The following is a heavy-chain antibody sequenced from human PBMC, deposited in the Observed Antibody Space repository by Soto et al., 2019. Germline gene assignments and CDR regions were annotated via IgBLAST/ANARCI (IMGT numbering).Heavy chain of an antibody. Sequence: PGGSLRLSCAASGLTFDDYAMHWVRQAPGKGLEWVSGISWNSGSIGYADSVKGRFTISRDNAKNSLYLQMNSLRAEDTALYYCAKDIGVVPAAIVRGYYGMDVWGQGTTVTVSS. CDR2: ISWNSGSI. V-gene: IGHV3-9*01. CDR3: AKDIGVVPAAIVRGYYGMDV. D-gene: IGHD2-2*01. CDR1: GLTFDDYA. J-gene: IGHJ6*02.